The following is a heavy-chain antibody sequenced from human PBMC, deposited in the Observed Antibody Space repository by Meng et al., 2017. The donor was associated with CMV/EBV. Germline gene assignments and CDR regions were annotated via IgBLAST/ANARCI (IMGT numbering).Heavy chain of an antibody. CDR3: ARELGRWALDY. V-gene: IGHV3-30-3*01. D-gene: IGHD1-26*01. CDR2: ISYDGSIK. J-gene: IGHJ4*02. Sequence: GGSLRRSCAVSGFAFTTYAMYWVRQAPGKGLEWVAIISYDGSIKYYADSVKGRFTISRDNSKNTLYLQMNSLRAEDTAMYYCARELGRWALDYWGQGTLVTVSS. CDR1: GFAFTTYA.